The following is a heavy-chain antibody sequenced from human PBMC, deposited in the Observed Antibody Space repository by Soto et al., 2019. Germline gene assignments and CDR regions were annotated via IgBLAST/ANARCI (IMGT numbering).Heavy chain of an antibody. J-gene: IGHJ3*02. CDR3: ARAGFRDLLRFLEWLSADAFDI. CDR2: ISAYNGNT. Sequence: ASVKVSCKGSGYTFTSYGISWVRQAPGQGLEWMGWISAYNGNTNYAQKLQGRVTMTTDTSTSTAYMELRSLRSDDTAVYYCARAGFRDLLRFLEWLSADAFDIWGQGTMVTVSS. V-gene: IGHV1-18*01. CDR1: GYTFTSYG. D-gene: IGHD3-3*01.